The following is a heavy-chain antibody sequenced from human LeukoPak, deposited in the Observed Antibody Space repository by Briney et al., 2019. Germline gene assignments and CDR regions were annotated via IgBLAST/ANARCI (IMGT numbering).Heavy chain of an antibody. CDR2: INWNGGST. CDR3: ARYYDFWSGYSSPTYYFDY. CDR1: GFTFDDYG. D-gene: IGHD3-3*01. V-gene: IGHV3-20*04. Sequence: PGGSLRLSCAASGFTFDDYGMSWVRQAPGKGLEWVSGINWNGGSTGYADSVKGRFTISRDNAKNSLYLQMNRLRAEDTALYYCARYYDFWSGYSSPTYYFDYWGQGTLVTVSS. J-gene: IGHJ4*02.